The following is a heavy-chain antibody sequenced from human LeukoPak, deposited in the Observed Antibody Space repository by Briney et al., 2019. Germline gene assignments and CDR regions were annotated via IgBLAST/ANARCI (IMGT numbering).Heavy chain of an antibody. V-gene: IGHV3-53*01. D-gene: IGHD3-22*01. CDR1: GFTVSSSF. Sequence: PGGSLRLSCAASGFTVSSSFMSWVRQAPGKGLEWVAVFYSGGSTYYADSVKGRFTISRDNSKNTLYLQMNSLRAEDTAVYYCARSNADYYDSSGYYRYWGQGTLVTVSS. J-gene: IGHJ4*02. CDR2: FYSGGST. CDR3: ARSNADYYDSSGYYRY.